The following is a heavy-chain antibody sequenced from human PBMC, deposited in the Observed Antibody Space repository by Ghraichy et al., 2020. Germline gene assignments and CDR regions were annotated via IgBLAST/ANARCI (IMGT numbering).Heavy chain of an antibody. J-gene: IGHJ3*02. Sequence: SETLSLTCTVSGGSISSSSYYWGWIRQPPGKGLEWIGSIYYSGSTYYNPSLKSRVTISVDTSKNQFSLKLSSVTAADTAVYYCTYGDYGGGAFDIWGQGTMVTVSS. CDR3: TYGDYGGGAFDI. D-gene: IGHD4-17*01. CDR1: GGSISSSSYY. V-gene: IGHV4-39*01. CDR2: IYYSGST.